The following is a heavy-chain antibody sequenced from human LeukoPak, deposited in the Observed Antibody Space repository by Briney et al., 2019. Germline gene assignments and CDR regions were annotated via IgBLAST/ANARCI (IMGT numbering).Heavy chain of an antibody. V-gene: IGHV3-33*01. D-gene: IGHD6-19*01. CDR3: ARAAYNSGPDY. CDR2: IWYDGSNK. CDR1: GFTFSNYD. Sequence: GGSLRLSCAVSGFTFSNYDMHWVRQAPGKGLEWVAVIWYDGSNKYYADSVKGRFTISRDNSKNTLYLQMNSLRDEDTAVFYCARAAYNSGPDYWGQGTLVTVSS. J-gene: IGHJ4*02.